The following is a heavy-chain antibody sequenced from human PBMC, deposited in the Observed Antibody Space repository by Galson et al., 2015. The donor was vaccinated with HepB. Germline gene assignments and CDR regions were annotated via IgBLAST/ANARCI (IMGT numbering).Heavy chain of an antibody. J-gene: IGHJ4*02. Sequence: SVKVSCKASGYTFTSYGISWVRQAPGQGLEWMGWISAYNGNTNYAQKLQGRVTMTTDTSTSTAYMELRSLRSDDTAVYYCARVITYYDSSGYYYADDYFDCWGQGTLVTVSS. CDR3: ARVITYYDSSGYYYADDYFDC. D-gene: IGHD3-22*01. V-gene: IGHV1-18*01. CDR1: GYTFTSYG. CDR2: ISAYNGNT.